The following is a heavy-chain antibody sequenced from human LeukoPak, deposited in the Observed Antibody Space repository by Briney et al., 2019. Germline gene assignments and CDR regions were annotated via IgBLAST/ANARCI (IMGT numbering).Heavy chain of an antibody. CDR2: INPNSGGT. CDR3: AASSYYYYYMDV. J-gene: IGHJ6*03. CDR1: GYTFTGYY. V-gene: IGHV1-2*02. Sequence: ASVKVSRKASGYTFTGYYMHWVRQAPGQGLEWMGWINPNSGGTNYAQKFQGRVTMTRDTSISTAYMELSRLRSDDTAVYYCAASSYYYYYMDVWGKGTTVTVSS.